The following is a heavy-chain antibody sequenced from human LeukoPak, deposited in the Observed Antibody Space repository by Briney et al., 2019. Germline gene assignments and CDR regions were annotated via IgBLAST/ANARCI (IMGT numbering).Heavy chain of an antibody. V-gene: IGHV3-23*01. Sequence: GGSLRLSCAASGFTFSSYAMSWVRQAPGKGLEWVSAISGSGGSTYYADSVKGRFTISRDNSKNTLYLQMNSLRAEDTAVCYCAKEGDIVVVVAATAPNWFDPWGQGTLVTVSS. CDR3: AKEGDIVVVVAATAPNWFDP. J-gene: IGHJ5*02. CDR1: GFTFSSYA. CDR2: ISGSGGST. D-gene: IGHD2-15*01.